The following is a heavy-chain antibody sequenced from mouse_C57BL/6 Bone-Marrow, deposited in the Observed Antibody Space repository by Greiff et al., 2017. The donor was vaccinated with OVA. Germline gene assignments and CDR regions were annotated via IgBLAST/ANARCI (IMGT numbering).Heavy chain of an antibody. J-gene: IGHJ3*01. CDR1: GFSFNTYA. CDR3: CYYRPWFAY. CDR2: IRSKSNNYAT. Sequence: EVQLVASGGGLVQPKGSLTLSCAASGFSFNTYAMNCVRQAPGQGLEWVARIRSKSNNYATYYADSVKDRFTISRDDSESMLYLQMNNLKTEDTAMYYCCYYRPWFAYWGQGTLVTVSA. D-gene: IGHD1-1*01. V-gene: IGHV10-1*01.